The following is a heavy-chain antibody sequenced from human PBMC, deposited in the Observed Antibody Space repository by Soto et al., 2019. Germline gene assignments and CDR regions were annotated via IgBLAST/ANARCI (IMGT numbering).Heavy chain of an antibody. D-gene: IGHD2-2*01. V-gene: IGHV1-69*01. CDR1: GGTFSSYA. J-gene: IGHJ6*02. CDR2: IIPISGTA. Sequence: QVQLVQSGAEVTKPGSSVKVSCKASGGTFSSYAISWVRQAPGQGLEWMGGIIPISGTANYAQKFQGRVTITADESTSTAYMELSSLRSEDTAVYYCARSQGSSTSLEIYYYYYYGMDVWGQGTTVTLSS. CDR3: ARSQGSSTSLEIYYYYYYGMDV.